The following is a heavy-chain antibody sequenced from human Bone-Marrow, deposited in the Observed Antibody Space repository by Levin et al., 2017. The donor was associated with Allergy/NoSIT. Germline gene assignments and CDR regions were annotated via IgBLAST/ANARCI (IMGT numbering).Heavy chain of an antibody. D-gene: IGHD1-14*01. CDR2: INHSGST. V-gene: IGHV4-34*01. J-gene: IGHJ4*02. Sequence: SETLSLTCAVYGGSFSGYYWSWIRQPPGKGLEWIGEINHSGSTNYNPSLKSRLTISVDTSKNQFSLKLSSVTAADTAVYYCARSYEGGDAMGIIDYWGQGTLVTVSS. CDR3: ARSYEGGDAMGIIDY. CDR1: GGSFSGYY.